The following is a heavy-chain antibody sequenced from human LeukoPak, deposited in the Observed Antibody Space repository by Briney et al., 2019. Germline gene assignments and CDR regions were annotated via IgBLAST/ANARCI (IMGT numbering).Heavy chain of an antibody. CDR3: ARVGPPYYYYYMDV. V-gene: IGHV3-7*01. CDR1: GFTFSSYW. J-gene: IGHJ6*03. Sequence: GGSLRLSCAASGFTFSSYWMTWVRQAPGEGLEWVANIKQDGSEKYSVDSLKGRFTISRDNAKKLLYLQMNSLRVEDPAVYYCARVGPPYYYYYMDVRGKGTTVTVSS. CDR2: IKQDGSEK.